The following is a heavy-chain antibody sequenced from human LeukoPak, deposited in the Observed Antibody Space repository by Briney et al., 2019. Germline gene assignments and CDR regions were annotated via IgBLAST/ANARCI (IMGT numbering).Heavy chain of an antibody. Sequence: SETLSLTCAVYGGSFSGYYWSWIRQPPGKGLEWIGEINHSGSTNYNPSHKSRVTISVDASKNQLSLKLSSVTAADTAVYYCARRGAFAIGIWGQGTMVTVSS. V-gene: IGHV4-34*01. J-gene: IGHJ3*02. CDR3: ARRGAFAIGI. CDR1: GGSFSGYY. CDR2: INHSGST.